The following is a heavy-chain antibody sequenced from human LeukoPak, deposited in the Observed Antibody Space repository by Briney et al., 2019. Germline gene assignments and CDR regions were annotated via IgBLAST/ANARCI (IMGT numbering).Heavy chain of an antibody. V-gene: IGHV4-34*01. D-gene: IGHD5-18*01. CDR2: INHSGST. CDR1: GGSLSGYY. Sequence: SETLSLTCAVYGGSLSGYYWSWIRQPPGKGLEWIGEINHSGSTNYNPSLKSRVTISVDTSKNQFSLKLNSVTAADTAVYYCARIYSPTYWYFDLWGRGTLVTVPS. J-gene: IGHJ2*01. CDR3: ARIYSPTYWYFDL.